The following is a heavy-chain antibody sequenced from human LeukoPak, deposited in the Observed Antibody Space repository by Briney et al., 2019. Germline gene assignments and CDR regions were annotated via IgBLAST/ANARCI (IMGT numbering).Heavy chain of an antibody. CDR2: IYYSGKT. CDR3: AGGYCTSSGCFSCHWFDP. Sequence: PSQTLSLTCTVSGGPISSGGYFWRWIRKHPGKGLGWIGYIYYSGKTYYNPSLKSRVTISVDKSKNQFQLKLSSVNDADAAVYYCAGGYCTSSGCFSCHWFDPWGQGTLVTVSS. CDR1: GGPISSGGYF. J-gene: IGHJ5*02. D-gene: IGHD2-15*01. V-gene: IGHV4-31*03.